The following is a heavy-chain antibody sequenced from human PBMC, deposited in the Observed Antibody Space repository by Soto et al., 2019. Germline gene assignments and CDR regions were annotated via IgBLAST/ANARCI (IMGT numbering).Heavy chain of an antibody. CDR1: GGTFSSYA. J-gene: IGHJ3*02. CDR3: ARDITYYDSSGFRAQDDAFDI. CDR2: IIPIFGTA. Sequence: SVKVSCKASGGTFSSYAISWVRQAPGQGLEWMGGIIPIFGTANYAQKFQGRVTITADESTSTAYMELSSLRSEDTAVYYCARDITYYDSSGFRAQDDAFDIWGQGTMVTVSS. V-gene: IGHV1-69*13. D-gene: IGHD3-22*01.